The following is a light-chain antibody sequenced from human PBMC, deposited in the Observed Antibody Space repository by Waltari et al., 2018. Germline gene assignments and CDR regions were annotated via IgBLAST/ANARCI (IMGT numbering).Light chain of an antibody. CDR3: QQRSNWEIT. V-gene: IGKV3-11*01. Sequence: EIVLTQSPAPLSLSPGERATLSCRANQSVSSYLAWYQQKPGQAPRLLIYDASNRATGIPARFSGSGSETDFTLTISSLEPEDFAVYYCQQRSNWEITFGQGTRLEIK. CDR2: DAS. CDR1: QSVSSY. J-gene: IGKJ5*01.